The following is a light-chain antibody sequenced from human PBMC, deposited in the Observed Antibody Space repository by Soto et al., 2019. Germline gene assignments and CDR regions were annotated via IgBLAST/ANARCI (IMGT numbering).Light chain of an antibody. Sequence: EIVLTQSPGTLSLSPGERATLSCRASQSVPRSYLAWYQQKPGQAPRLLIYGTSSRATGIPDRFSGSGSGTDFTLTISSLEPEDFAVYYCQQRSDWPRTFGQGTKVEIK. V-gene: IGKV3D-20*02. J-gene: IGKJ1*01. CDR2: GTS. CDR1: QSVPRSY. CDR3: QQRSDWPRT.